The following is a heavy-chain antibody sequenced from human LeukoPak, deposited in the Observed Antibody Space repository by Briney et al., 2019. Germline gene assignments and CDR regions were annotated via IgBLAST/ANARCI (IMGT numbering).Heavy chain of an antibody. CDR1: GYTFTSYA. J-gene: IGHJ4*02. CDR2: INTGNGNT. D-gene: IGHD6-19*01. V-gene: IGHV1-3*03. CDR3: ARVVKYRSGPLTDLLPYYFDS. Sequence: GASVKVSCKASGYTFTSYAMHWVRQAPGQRLEWMGWINTGNGNTKYSHEFQGRVTITRDTSASTAYMELSSLRSEDMAVYYCARVVKYRSGPLTDLLPYYFDSWGQGTLVTVFS.